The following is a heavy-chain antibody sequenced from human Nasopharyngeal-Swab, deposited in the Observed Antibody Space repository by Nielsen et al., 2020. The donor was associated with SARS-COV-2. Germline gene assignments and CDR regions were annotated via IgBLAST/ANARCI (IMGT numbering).Heavy chain of an antibody. V-gene: IGHV3-73*01. CDR1: GFTFSDSA. J-gene: IGHJ4*02. D-gene: IGHD2-21*02. Sequence: GESLKISCAASGFTFSDSAIHWVRQASEKGLEWVGRTRSKGNNYATAYAASVKGRFIIFRDDPTNTAYLQMNSLKTEDTAVYYCTRCGGGCYSGRDYWGQGTLVTVSS. CDR2: TRSKGNNYAT. CDR3: TRCGGGCYSGRDY.